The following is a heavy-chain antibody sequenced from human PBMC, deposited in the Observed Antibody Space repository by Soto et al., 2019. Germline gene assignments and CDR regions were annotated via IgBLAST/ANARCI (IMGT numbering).Heavy chain of an antibody. CDR3: ARDWSAFSITMIVVVPYLDY. CDR2: ISSSSSYT. CDR1: GFTFSDYY. D-gene: IGHD3-22*01. V-gene: IGHV3-11*06. Sequence: PGGSLRLSCAVSGFTFSDYYMSWIRQAPGKGLEWVSYISSSSSYTNYADSVKGRFTISRDNAKNSLYLQMNSLRAEDTAVYYCARDWSAFSITMIVVVPYLDYWGQGTLVTVSS. J-gene: IGHJ4*02.